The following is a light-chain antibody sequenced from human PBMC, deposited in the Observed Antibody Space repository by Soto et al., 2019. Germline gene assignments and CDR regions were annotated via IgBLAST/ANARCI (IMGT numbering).Light chain of an antibody. CDR3: QQYDNLPFT. Sequence: DIQMTQSPSTLSASVGDRVTITCRASQSISSWLAWYQQKPGKAPKLLIYDASNLETGVPSRFSGSGSGTDFTFTISSLQPEDIATYYCQQYDNLPFTFGGGTKVEIK. V-gene: IGKV1-33*01. CDR1: QSISSW. J-gene: IGKJ4*01. CDR2: DAS.